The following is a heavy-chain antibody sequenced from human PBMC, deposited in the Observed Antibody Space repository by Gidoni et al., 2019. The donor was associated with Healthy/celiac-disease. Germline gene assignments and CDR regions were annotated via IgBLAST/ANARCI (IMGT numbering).Heavy chain of an antibody. D-gene: IGHD6-19*01. CDR3: ARDRDSSGYHGYYFDY. CDR2: ISYDGSNK. Sequence: QVQLVESGGGVVQPGRSLRLSCAASGFTFRSYAMHWVRQAPGKGLEWVAVISYDGSNKYYADSVKGRFTISRDNSKNTLYLQMNSLRAEDTAVYYCARDRDSSGYHGYYFDYWGQGTLVTVSS. J-gene: IGHJ4*02. CDR1: GFTFRSYA. V-gene: IGHV3-30-3*01.